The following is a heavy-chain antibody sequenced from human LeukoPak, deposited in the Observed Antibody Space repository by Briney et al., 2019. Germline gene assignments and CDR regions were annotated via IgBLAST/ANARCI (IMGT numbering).Heavy chain of an antibody. V-gene: IGHV1-24*01. CDR1: GYTLTELS. J-gene: IGHJ4*02. CDR2: FDPEDGET. Sequence: GASVKVSCKVSGYTLTELSMHGVRQAPGKGLEWMGGFDPEDGETIYAQKFQGRVTMTEDTSTDTAYMELSSLRSEDTAVYYCATPRRRGYALDFDYWGQGTLVTVSS. CDR3: ATPRRRGYALDFDY. D-gene: IGHD3-22*01.